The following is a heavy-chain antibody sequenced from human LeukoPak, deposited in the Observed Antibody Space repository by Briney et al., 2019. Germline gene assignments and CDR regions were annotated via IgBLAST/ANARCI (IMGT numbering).Heavy chain of an antibody. CDR2: ISYDGSNK. D-gene: IGHD5-12*01. J-gene: IGHJ4*02. Sequence: GGSLRLSCAASGFTFSSYAMHWVRQAPGKGLEWVAVISYDGSNKYYADSVKGRFTISRDNSKNTLYLQMNSLRAEDTAVYYCASPRSDLYSGYDDGYYFDYWGQGTLVTVSS. CDR3: ASPRSDLYSGYDDGYYFDY. CDR1: GFTFSSYA. V-gene: IGHV3-30*04.